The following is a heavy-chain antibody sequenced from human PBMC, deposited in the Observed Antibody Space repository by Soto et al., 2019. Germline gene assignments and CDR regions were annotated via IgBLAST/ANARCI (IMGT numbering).Heavy chain of an antibody. V-gene: IGHV1-8*01. J-gene: IGHJ4*02. CDR1: GYTFSDHD. CDR3: ARVGGNWNDDYFDY. D-gene: IGHD1-1*01. Sequence: ASVKVSCKASGYTFSDHDINWVRQASGQGPEWLGWMNPNSGDTGYAQNFQGRVTMTRDTSKRTAYMELSSLRSDDTAVYYCARVGGNWNDDYFDYWGQGTLVTV. CDR2: MNPNSGDT.